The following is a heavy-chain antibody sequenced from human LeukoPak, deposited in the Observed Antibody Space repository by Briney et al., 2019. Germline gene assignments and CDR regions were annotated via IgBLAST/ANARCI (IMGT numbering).Heavy chain of an antibody. D-gene: IGHD3-22*01. V-gene: IGHV4-59*01. J-gene: IGHJ6*03. CDR2: IYYSGST. CDR3: ARDHYYDSSGPNYYMDV. CDR1: GGSISSYY. Sequence: SETLSLTCTVSGGSISSYYWSWIRQTPGRGLEWIGYIYYSGSTNYNPSLKSRVTISVDTSKNQFSLKLSSVTAADTAVYYCARDHYYDSSGPNYYMDVWGKGTTVTVSS.